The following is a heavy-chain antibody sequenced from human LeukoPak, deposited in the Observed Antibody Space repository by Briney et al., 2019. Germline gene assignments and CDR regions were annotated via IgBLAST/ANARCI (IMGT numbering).Heavy chain of an antibody. CDR3: ARAAAIAVTGGAFDY. J-gene: IGHJ4*02. V-gene: IGHV4-61*02. D-gene: IGHD6-13*01. CDR2: INTSGTT. Sequence: SETLSLTCSVSGGSISSGNYYWSWIRQPAGKGPEWIGRINTSGTTNYNPSLKSRATISADTSKNQFYLKLSSVTAADTAVYYCARAAAIAVTGGAFDYWGQGTLVTVSS. CDR1: GGSISSGNYY.